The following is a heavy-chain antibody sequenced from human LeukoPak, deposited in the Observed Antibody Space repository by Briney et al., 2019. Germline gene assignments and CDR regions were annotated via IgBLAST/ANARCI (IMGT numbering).Heavy chain of an antibody. D-gene: IGHD4-17*01. J-gene: IGHJ4*02. V-gene: IGHV3-23*01. Sequence: EWVSSFSGGGENTSYADSAKGRFTIYRDNSQKTLYLQMNSLRAEDTAVYYCARDYADYVGYFFFDYWGQGTLVTVSS. CDR2: FSGGGENT. CDR3: ARDYADYVGYFFFDY.